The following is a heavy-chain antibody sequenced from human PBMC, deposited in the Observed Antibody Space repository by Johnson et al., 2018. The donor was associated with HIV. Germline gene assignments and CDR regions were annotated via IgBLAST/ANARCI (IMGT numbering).Heavy chain of an antibody. CDR1: GFTFSSYG. CDR3: AKGGGSYSDAFDI. CDR2: IRYDGSNK. J-gene: IGHJ3*02. V-gene: IGHV3-30*02. D-gene: IGHD1-26*01. Sequence: QMLLVESGGGVVQPGRSLRLSCAASGFTFSSYGMHWVRQAPGKGLEWVEFIRYDGSNKYYADSVKGRFTISRDNSKNTLYLQMNSLRAEDTAVYYCAKGGGSYSDAFDIWGQGTMVTVSS.